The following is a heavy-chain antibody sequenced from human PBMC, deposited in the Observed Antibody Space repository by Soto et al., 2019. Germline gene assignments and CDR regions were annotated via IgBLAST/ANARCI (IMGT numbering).Heavy chain of an antibody. Sequence: QVQLQESGPGLVKPSQTLSLTCTVSGGSISSGGYYWSWIRQHPGKGLEWIGYIDYSGSTYYNPSPKSRVTISVDTSKNQFSLKLSSVTAADTAVYYCARGSVVAATLFDYWGQGTLVTVSS. CDR2: IDYSGST. D-gene: IGHD2-15*01. J-gene: IGHJ4*02. V-gene: IGHV4-31*03. CDR1: GGSISSGGYY. CDR3: ARGSVVAATLFDY.